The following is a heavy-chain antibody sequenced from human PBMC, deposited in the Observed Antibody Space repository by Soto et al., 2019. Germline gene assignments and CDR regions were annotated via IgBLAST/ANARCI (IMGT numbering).Heavy chain of an antibody. D-gene: IGHD6-19*01. Sequence: GGSLRLSCAASGFTFSSYAMSWVRQAPGKGLEWVSAISGSGGSTYYAESVKGRFNNSRDNSKNTLFLQMNSLRAEYTAVYYCAKGPGGLAYIDYWGQGTLVTVSS. CDR3: AKGPGGLAYIDY. V-gene: IGHV3-23*01. CDR2: ISGSGGST. J-gene: IGHJ4*02. CDR1: GFTFSSYA.